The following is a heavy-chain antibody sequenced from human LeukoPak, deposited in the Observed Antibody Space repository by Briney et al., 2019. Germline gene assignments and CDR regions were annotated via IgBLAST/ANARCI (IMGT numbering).Heavy chain of an antibody. CDR2: IDPSDSYT. CDR1: GHSFPSYW. J-gene: IGHJ4*02. D-gene: IGHD3-10*01. Sequence: GESLKISCKGSGHSFPSYWISWVGQTPGKGLEWMGRIDPSDSYTNFSPSFQGQVTISADKSISTAYLQWSSLTASDTAMYYCSGTSWFGVDYWGEGALVTVSS. CDR3: SGTSWFGVDY. V-gene: IGHV5-10-1*01.